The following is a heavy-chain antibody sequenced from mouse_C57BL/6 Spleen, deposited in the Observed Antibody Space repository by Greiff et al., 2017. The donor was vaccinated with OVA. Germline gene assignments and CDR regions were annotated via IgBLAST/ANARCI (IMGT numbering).Heavy chain of an antibody. CDR1: GYAFSSYW. V-gene: IGHV1-80*01. CDR2: IYPGDGDT. CDR3: ARSWTYYSNYEGFAY. D-gene: IGHD2-5*01. Sequence: VQLQQSGAELVKPGASVKISCKASGYAFSSYWMNWVKQRPGKGLEWIGQIYPGDGDTNYNGKFKGKATLTADKSSSTAYMQLSSLTSEDSAVYFCARSWTYYSNYEGFAYWGQGTLVTVSA. J-gene: IGHJ3*01.